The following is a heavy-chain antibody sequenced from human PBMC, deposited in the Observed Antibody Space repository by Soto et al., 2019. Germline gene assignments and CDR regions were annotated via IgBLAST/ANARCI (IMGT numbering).Heavy chain of an antibody. J-gene: IGHJ6*02. Sequence: QAQVLQSGAEVKKPGASVKVSCEASGYSFTGYCISWVRQAPGQGLEWMGWISVHNGDTLYAQNLQDRVTMTTDTSTNTAYLELRSLRSDDTTVYYCARDSGVGSYGPGIHGMDIWGQGTTVTVSS. CDR1: GYSFTGYC. CDR2: ISVHNGDT. V-gene: IGHV1-18*01. CDR3: ARDSGVGSYGPGIHGMDI. D-gene: IGHD3-10*01.